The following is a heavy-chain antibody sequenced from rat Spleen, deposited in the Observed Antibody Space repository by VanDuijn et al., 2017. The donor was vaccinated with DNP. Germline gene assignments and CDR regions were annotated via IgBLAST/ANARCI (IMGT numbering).Heavy chain of an antibody. CDR1: GITFSDYY. J-gene: IGHJ4*01. CDR2: ISYNGGSP. D-gene: IGHD3-8*01. Sequence: EVQLVESGGGLVRPGRSLKLSCAASGITFSDYYMAWVRQAPAKGLEWVATISYNGGSPYYRDSVKGRFTISRDNAQSTLYLQMDSLRSEDTATYYCARHRTIMPYYYAMDAWGQGASVTVSS. CDR3: ARHRTIMPYYYAMDA. V-gene: IGHV5-7*01.